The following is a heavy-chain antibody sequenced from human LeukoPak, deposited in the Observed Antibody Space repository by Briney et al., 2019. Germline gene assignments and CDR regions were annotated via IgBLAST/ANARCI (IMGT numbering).Heavy chain of an antibody. Sequence: PGRSLRLSCAASGFIFSGHVMHWVRQAPGKGLEWVSLISYDGSNKDYADSVKGRFTISRDNSKNTLYLQMNSLRAEDTAVYYCAKGYGAFDIWGQGTMVTVSS. CDR1: GFIFSGHV. CDR3: AKGYGAFDI. V-gene: IGHV3-30-3*01. J-gene: IGHJ3*02. D-gene: IGHD4-17*01. CDR2: ISYDGSNK.